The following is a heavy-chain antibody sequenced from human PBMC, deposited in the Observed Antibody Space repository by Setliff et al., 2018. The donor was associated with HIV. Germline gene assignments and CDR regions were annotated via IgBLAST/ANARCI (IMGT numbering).Heavy chain of an antibody. V-gene: IGHV5-51*01. D-gene: IGHD6-19*01. CDR3: ARPDNSESPGVDF. J-gene: IGHJ4*02. Sequence: PGESLKISCKGSGYSFTSYWIGWVRQMPGKGLEWMAIIYPGDSDTRYSPSFRGQVTISADKSISTVYLQWNSLQASDTAMNYCARPDNSESPGVDFWGQGTLVTVSS. CDR2: IYPGDSDT. CDR1: GYSFTSYW.